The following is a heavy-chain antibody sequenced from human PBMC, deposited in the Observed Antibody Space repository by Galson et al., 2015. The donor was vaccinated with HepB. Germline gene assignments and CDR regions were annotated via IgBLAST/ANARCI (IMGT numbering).Heavy chain of an antibody. CDR2: INPSGGST. D-gene: IGHD3-9*01. CDR1: GYTLTELS. V-gene: IGHV1-46*01. J-gene: IGHJ6*03. Sequence: SVKVSCKVSGYTLTELSMHWVRQAPGQGLEWMGIINPSGGSTSYAQKFQGRVTMTRDTSTSTVYMELSSLRSEDTAVYYCARGSDILTGYSFYYYYYMDVWGKGTTVTVSS. CDR3: ARGSDILTGYSFYYYYYMDV.